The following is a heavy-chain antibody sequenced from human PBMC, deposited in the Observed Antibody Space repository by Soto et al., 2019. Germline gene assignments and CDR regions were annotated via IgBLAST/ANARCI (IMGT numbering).Heavy chain of an antibody. Sequence: PSETLSLTCAVYGGSFNGYYWSWIRQPPGKGLEWIGEINHSGSTNYNPSLKSRVTISVDTSKNQFSLKLSSVTAADTAVYYCAIGGAARYFDYWGQGTLVTVSS. CDR1: GGSFNGYY. V-gene: IGHV4-34*01. J-gene: IGHJ4*02. CDR2: INHSGST. D-gene: IGHD6-6*01. CDR3: AIGGAARYFDY.